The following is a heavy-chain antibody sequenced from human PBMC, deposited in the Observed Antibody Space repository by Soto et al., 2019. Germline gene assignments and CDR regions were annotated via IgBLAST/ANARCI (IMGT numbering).Heavy chain of an antibody. V-gene: IGHV3-21*04. Sequence: GGSLRLSCAASGFTFSSYSMNWVRQAPGKGLEWVSSISSSSSYIYYADSVKGRFTISRDNSKNTLYLQMNSLRAEDTAVYYCAKDHYDSSGYYYYFDYWGQGTLVTVS. D-gene: IGHD3-22*01. J-gene: IGHJ4*02. CDR2: ISSSSSYI. CDR1: GFTFSSYS. CDR3: AKDHYDSSGYYYYFDY.